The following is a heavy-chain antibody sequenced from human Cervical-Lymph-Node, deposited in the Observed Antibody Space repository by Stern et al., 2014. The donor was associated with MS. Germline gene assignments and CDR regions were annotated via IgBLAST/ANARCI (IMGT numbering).Heavy chain of an antibody. V-gene: IGHV3-7*01. CDR2: IKQDRNEK. CDR1: GFTFSSCW. D-gene: IGHD1-1*01. Sequence: EVHLVESGGGLVQPGGSLRLSCAASGFTFSSCWMSWVRQAPGTGLKWVANIKQDRNEKNYVDTVKGRSTISRDNAKNSLYLQMSSVRAEDTAVYCCAKWNSFDFWGQGTMVTVSS. CDR3: AKWNSFDF. J-gene: IGHJ3*01.